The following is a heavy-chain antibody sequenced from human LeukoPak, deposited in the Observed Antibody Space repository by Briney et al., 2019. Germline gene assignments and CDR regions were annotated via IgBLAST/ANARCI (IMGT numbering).Heavy chain of an antibody. V-gene: IGHV3-33*01. Sequence: GRSLRLSCAASGFTFSSYGMHWVRQAPGKGLEWVAVIWYDGSNKYYADSVKGRFTVSRDNSRNTLYLQMNSLRAEDTAVYYCARDVAGTTYYYYGMDVWGQGTTVTVSS. CDR1: GFTFSSYG. J-gene: IGHJ6*02. CDR3: ARDVAGTTYYYYGMDV. D-gene: IGHD1-7*01. CDR2: IWYDGSNK.